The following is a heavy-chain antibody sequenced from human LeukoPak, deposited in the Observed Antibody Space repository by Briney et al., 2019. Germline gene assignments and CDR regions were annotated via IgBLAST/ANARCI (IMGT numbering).Heavy chain of an antibody. CDR1: GFTFSSYA. CDR3: ARQRTTVTYPDY. Sequence: GGSLTLSCAASGFTFSSYAMSWVRQPPGKGLEWVSAISGSGGTTYYADSVKGRFTISRDNSENTLYLQMNSLRAEDTAVYYCARQRTTVTYPDYWGQGTLVTVSS. D-gene: IGHD4-11*01. CDR2: ISGSGGTT. V-gene: IGHV3-23*01. J-gene: IGHJ4*02.